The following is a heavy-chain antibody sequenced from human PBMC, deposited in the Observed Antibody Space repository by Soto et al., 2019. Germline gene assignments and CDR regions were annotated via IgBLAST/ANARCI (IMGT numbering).Heavy chain of an antibody. CDR1: GYTFSGDW. CDR2: IYPGDSDA. Sequence: GESLKISCKGSGYTFSGDWIGWVRQMSGKGLEWMGIIYPGDSDASYSPSIQGQVTTAADESITTADLQWDSLKASDTAMYYGVVQQKLPWVNAWGQGTLVTVSS. CDR3: VVQQKLPWVNA. V-gene: IGHV5-51*01. D-gene: IGHD1-1*01. J-gene: IGHJ5*02.